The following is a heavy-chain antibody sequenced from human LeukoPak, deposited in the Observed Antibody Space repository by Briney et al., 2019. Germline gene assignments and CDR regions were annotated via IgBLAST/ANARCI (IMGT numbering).Heavy chain of an antibody. Sequence: ASVTVSCQACGGTFISYAISWVRQAPGQGLEWMGGIIPIFGTANYAQKFQGRVTITADESTSTAYMELSSLRSEDTAVYYCATKESIAAAGGDYYYMDVWGKGTTVTVSS. CDR3: ATKESIAAAGGDYYYMDV. CDR2: IIPIFGTA. J-gene: IGHJ6*03. V-gene: IGHV1-69*13. D-gene: IGHD6-13*01. CDR1: GGTFISYA.